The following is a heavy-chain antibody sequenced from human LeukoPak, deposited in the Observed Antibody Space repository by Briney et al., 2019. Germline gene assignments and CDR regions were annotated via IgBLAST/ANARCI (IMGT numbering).Heavy chain of an antibody. CDR3: ARGPLLGYDTNDSGFDI. V-gene: IGHV1-69*01. CDR2: IIPIFGTA. D-gene: IGHD3-22*01. Sequence: SVKVSCKASGGTFSSYAISWVRQAPGQGLEWMGGIIPIFGTANYAQKFQGRVTITADESTSTAYMELSSLRSEDTAVYYCARGPLLGYDTNDSGFDIWGQGTLVTVSS. CDR1: GGTFSSYA. J-gene: IGHJ3*02.